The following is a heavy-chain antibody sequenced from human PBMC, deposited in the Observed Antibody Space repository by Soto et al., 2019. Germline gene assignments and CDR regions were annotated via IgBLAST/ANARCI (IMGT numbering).Heavy chain of an antibody. D-gene: IGHD2-15*01. CDR3: ARARGVFRYCSGNFDY. CDR1: GGSFSGYY. J-gene: IGHJ4*02. V-gene: IGHV4-34*01. Sequence: SQTLSLTCAVYGGSFSGYYWSWIRQPPGKGLEWIGEINHSGSTNYNPSLKSRVTISVDTSKNQFSLKLSSVTAADTAVYYCARARGVFRYCSGNFDYWGQGTLVTVSS. CDR2: INHSGST.